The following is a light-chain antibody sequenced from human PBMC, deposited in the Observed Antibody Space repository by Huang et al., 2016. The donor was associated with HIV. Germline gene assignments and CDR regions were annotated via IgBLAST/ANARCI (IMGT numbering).Light chain of an antibody. J-gene: IGKJ4*01. CDR3: QQSYSTLA. CDR1: QRISAY. V-gene: IGKV1-39*01. Sequence: DFQMTQSPSSLSASVGDRVTITCRASQRISAYLNWYQHKPGKTPMLLIYGAFSLQSGVPTRFSSSGSGTEFTLTISSLQPEDSATYYCQQSYSTLAFGGGTEVEIK. CDR2: GAF.